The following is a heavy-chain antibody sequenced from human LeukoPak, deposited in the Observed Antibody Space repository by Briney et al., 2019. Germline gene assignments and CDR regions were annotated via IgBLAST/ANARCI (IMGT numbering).Heavy chain of an antibody. J-gene: IGHJ4*02. Sequence: GGSLRLSCAASGFIFSTYTMHWVRQAPGKGLEWVATVSHDGDNNYYADSVKGRFTISRDNSKDTLYLQMNSLRAEDTAVYYCAKRPAGYYGSGSQTPAGYWGQGTLVTVSS. CDR2: VSHDGDNN. D-gene: IGHD3-10*01. V-gene: IGHV3-30-3*02. CDR1: GFIFSTYT. CDR3: AKRPAGYYGSGSQTPAGY.